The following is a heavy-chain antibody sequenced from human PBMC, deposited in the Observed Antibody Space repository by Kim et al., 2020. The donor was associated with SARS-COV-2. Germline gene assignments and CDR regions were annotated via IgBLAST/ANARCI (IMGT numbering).Heavy chain of an antibody. CDR1: GFTFSSYE. CDR3: ARLALPPTSDLVVVVAAYYYYYGMDV. Sequence: GGSLRLSCAASGFTFSSYEMNWVRQAPGKGLEWVSYISSSGSTIYYADSVKGRFTISRDNAKNSLYLQMNSLRAEDTAVYYCARLALPPTSDLVVVVAAYYYYYGMDVWGQGTTVTVSS. V-gene: IGHV3-48*03. D-gene: IGHD2-15*01. CDR2: ISSSGSTI. J-gene: IGHJ6*02.